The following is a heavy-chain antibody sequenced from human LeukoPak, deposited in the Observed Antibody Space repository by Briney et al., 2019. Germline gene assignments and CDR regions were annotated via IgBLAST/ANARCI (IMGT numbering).Heavy chain of an antibody. D-gene: IGHD2-15*01. CDR3: AKTLVVTPRSFDY. CDR2: ISGSGVST. V-gene: IGHV3-23*01. J-gene: IGHJ4*02. CDR1: GFTFSSYA. Sequence: PGGSLRLSCAASGFTFSSYAMSWVRQAPGKGLEWVSAISGSGVSTYYADSVKGRFTISRDNSKNTLYLQMNSLRAEDTAVYYCAKTLVVTPRSFDYRGQGTLVTVSS.